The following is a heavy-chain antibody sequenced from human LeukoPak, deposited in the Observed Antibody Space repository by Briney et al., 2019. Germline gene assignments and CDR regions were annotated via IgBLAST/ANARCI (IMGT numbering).Heavy chain of an antibody. CDR3: ARVVDTALQVDS. V-gene: IGHV4-34*01. CDR2: INHRGST. D-gene: IGHD5-18*01. CDR1: GGSISSYY. Sequence: SETLSLTCTVSGGSISSYYWSWIRQPPGKGLEWIGEINHRGSTNYSPSFKSRVTISLDTSKKQFSLRLSSVTAADTAVYYCARVVDTALQVDSWGQGTLVTVSS. J-gene: IGHJ4*02.